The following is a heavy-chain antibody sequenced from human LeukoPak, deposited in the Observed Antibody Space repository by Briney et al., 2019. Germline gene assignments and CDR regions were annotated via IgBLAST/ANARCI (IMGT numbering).Heavy chain of an antibody. CDR1: GGSISSYY. Sequence: SETLSLTCTVSGGSISSYYWSWIRQPPGKGLEWIGYVYYSGSTYYNPSLKSRVTISVDTSKKQFSLKLTSVTTADTAVYYCARGQDLRGSPTIYPFDYWSQGTLVTVSS. CDR3: ARGQDLRGSPTIYPFDY. J-gene: IGHJ4*02. CDR2: VYYSGST. V-gene: IGHV4-59*01. D-gene: IGHD3-9*01.